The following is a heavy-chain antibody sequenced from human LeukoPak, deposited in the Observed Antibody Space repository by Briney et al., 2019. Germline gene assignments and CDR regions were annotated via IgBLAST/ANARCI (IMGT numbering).Heavy chain of an antibody. CDR3: ARDPYYYDSSGYYGEGFDY. CDR2: ISSSRNYI. V-gene: IGHV3-21*01. J-gene: IGHJ4*02. Sequence: GGSLRLSCAASGFTFSSYAMSWVRQAPGKGLEWVSYISSSRNYIFYADSVKGRFTISRDNAKNSLSLQMNSLRAEDTAVYYCARDPYYYDSSGYYGEGFDYWGQGTLVTVSS. D-gene: IGHD3-22*01. CDR1: GFTFSSYA.